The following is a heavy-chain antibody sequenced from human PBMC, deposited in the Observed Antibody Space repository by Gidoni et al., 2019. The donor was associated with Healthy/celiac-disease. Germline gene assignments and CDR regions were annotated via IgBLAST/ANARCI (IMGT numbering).Heavy chain of an antibody. V-gene: IGHV1-69*04. Sequence: QVQLVQSGAEVKKPGSSVKVSCKASGGTFSSYAIRWVRQAPGQGLEWMGRIIPILGIANYAQKFQGRVTITADKSTSTAYMELSSLRSEDTAVYYCARSKERDCSSTSCYPTTYYYYGMDVWGQGTTVTVSS. CDR2: IIPILGIA. CDR1: GGTFSSYA. D-gene: IGHD2-2*01. J-gene: IGHJ6*02. CDR3: ARSKERDCSSTSCYPTTYYYYGMDV.